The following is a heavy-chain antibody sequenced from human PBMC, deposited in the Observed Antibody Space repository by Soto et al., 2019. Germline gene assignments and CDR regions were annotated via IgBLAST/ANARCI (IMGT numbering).Heavy chain of an antibody. J-gene: IGHJ6*02. CDR2: MNPNSGNT. CDR1: GFTFDCYY. D-gene: IGHD3-3*01. Sequence: GAPVKVSWKDSGFTFDCYYLNWLRQATEQGLEWMGWMNPNSGNTGYAQKFQGRVTMTRNTSISTAHMELSSLRPEDTAVYYCASKALTIFGVVSGTPMAGYYYYYGMAVWGQGTTVTVSS. V-gene: IGHV1-8*01. CDR3: ASKALTIFGVVSGTPMAGYYYYYGMAV.